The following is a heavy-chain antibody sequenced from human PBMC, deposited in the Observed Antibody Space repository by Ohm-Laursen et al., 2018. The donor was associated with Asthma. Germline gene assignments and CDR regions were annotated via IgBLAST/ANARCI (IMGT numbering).Heavy chain of an antibody. Sequence: SVKVSCKASGYTFTGYFIHWVRQAPGQGLEWMGRLNPNDGGTTSAQKFQGRVTMTRDTSISTAYMELSRLISDDTAVYYCASGVSSWYSFDYWGQGTLVTVSS. V-gene: IGHV1-2*06. J-gene: IGHJ4*02. CDR1: GYTFTGYF. D-gene: IGHD6-13*01. CDR3: ASGVSSWYSFDY. CDR2: LNPNDGGT.